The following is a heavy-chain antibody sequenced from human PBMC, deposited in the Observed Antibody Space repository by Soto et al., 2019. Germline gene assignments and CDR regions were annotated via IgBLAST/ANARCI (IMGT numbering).Heavy chain of an antibody. J-gene: IGHJ4*02. CDR2: IYHSGST. CDR3: ARDPDSSGYYLDY. CDR1: GYSISSGYY. V-gene: IGHV4-38-2*02. D-gene: IGHD3-22*01. Sequence: NPSETLSLTCAVSGYSISSGYYWGWIRQPPGKGLEWIGSIYHSGSTYYNPSLKSRVTISVDTSKNQFSLKLSSVTAADTAVYYCARDPDSSGYYLDYWGQGTLVTVSS.